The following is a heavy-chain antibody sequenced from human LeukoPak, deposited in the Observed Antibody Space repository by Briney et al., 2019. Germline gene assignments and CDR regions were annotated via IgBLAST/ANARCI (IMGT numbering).Heavy chain of an antibody. D-gene: IGHD1-20*01. CDR3: ARDPYNSILYRLAH. V-gene: IGHV3-23*01. J-gene: IGHJ4*02. CDR2: ISANGQAT. CDR1: GFAFGTYA. Sequence: PGGSLRLSCAGSGFAFGTYAMSWVRQAPGMGLEWVSSISANGQATYSADAVEGRFTISQDNSKSTLYLQLNSLRAEDTATYYCARDPYNSILYRLAHWGQGTLVTVTS.